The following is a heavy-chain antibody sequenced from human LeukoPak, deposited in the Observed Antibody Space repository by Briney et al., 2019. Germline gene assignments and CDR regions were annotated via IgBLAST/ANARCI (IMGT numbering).Heavy chain of an antibody. D-gene: IGHD6-6*01. CDR1: GFTFSTYG. V-gene: IGHV3-23*01. J-gene: IGHJ4*02. Sequence: GRSLRLSCAASGFTFSTYGMHWVRQAPGKGLEWVSAISGSGGSTYYADSVKGRFTISRDNSKNTLYLQMNSLRAEDTAVYYCAKYEQLAPGDYWGQGTLVTVSS. CDR3: AKYEQLAPGDY. CDR2: ISGSGGST.